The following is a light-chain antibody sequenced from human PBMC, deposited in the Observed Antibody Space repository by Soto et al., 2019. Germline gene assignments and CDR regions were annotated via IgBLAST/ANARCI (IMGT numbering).Light chain of an antibody. J-gene: IGLJ1*01. CDR3: AAWDDSLNGHFV. V-gene: IGLV1-44*01. CDR2: SNN. CDR1: SSNIGSNT. Sequence: QLVLTQPPSASGTPGQRVTISCSGSSSNIGSNTVNWYQQLPGTAPKLLIYSNNQLPSGVPDRFSGSKSGTSASLAISGLQSEDEADYYCAAWDDSLNGHFVFGTGTKLTVL.